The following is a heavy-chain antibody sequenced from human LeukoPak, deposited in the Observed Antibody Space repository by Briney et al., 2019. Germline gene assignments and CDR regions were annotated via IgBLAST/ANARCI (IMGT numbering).Heavy chain of an antibody. CDR3: ARDWVYKIDY. J-gene: IGHJ4*02. V-gene: IGHV3-7*03. CDR1: GFTFSSYW. CDR2: INHNGNVN. Sequence: PGGSLRLSCAASGFTFSSYWMNWARQAPGKGLEWVASINHNGNVNYYVDSVKGRFTISRDNAKNSLYLQMSNLRAEDTAVYFCARDWVYKIDYWGRGTLVTVSS. D-gene: IGHD5-24*01.